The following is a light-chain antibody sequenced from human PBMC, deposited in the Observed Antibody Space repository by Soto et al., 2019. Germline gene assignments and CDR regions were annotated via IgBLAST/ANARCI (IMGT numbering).Light chain of an antibody. V-gene: IGKV3-11*01. Sequence: EIVLTQSPATLSLSPGERATLSCRASQSFSSYLAWYQQKPGQAPRLLIYDASNRATGIPARFSGSGSGTDFTLTISSLEPEDFAVYYCQQRSNWPPMYTFGQGTKVDIK. CDR3: QQRSNWPPMYT. CDR1: QSFSSY. CDR2: DAS. J-gene: IGKJ2*01.